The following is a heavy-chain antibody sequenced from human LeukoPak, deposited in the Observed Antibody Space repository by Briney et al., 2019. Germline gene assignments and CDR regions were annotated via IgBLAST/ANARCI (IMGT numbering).Heavy chain of an antibody. CDR2: FDPEDVET. CDR3: ARSRLRTGDLGVKTDAFDI. D-gene: IGHD7-27*01. J-gene: IGHJ3*02. Sequence: ASVKVSCKVYGYTLTELSMHWVRQAPGKGLEWMGTFDPEDVETIYAQKFQGRVTMTEDTSTDTAYMELNNLGSDDTAVYYCARSRLRTGDLGVKTDAFDIWGQGTMVTVSS. V-gene: IGHV1-24*01. CDR1: GYTLTELS.